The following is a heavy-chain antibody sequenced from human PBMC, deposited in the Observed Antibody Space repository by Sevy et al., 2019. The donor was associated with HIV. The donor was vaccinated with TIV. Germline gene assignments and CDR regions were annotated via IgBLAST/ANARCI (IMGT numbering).Heavy chain of an antibody. J-gene: IGHJ4*02. D-gene: IGHD1-26*01. CDR1: GFTFINYN. Sequence: GGSQRLSCAASGFTFINYNMNWVRQAPGKGLEWVSCISGSSNYIYYAESVKGRFIISRDNAKDTLFLQMNSLRADDTAAYYCARGPPDGSYDYFDSWGQGTLVTVSS. CDR2: ISGSSNYI. CDR3: ARGPPDGSYDYFDS. V-gene: IGHV3-21*06.